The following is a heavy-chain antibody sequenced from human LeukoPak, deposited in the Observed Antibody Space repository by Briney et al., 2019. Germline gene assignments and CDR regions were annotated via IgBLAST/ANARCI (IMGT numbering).Heavy chain of an antibody. Sequence: SETLSLTCTVSGVPISSSNSYWGWIRQPPGKGLEWIGSIYYSGNTYHNASLKSQVSISIGTSKNQFSLKLTPVTAADTAVYYCARQTGSGLFILPGGQGTLVTVSS. CDR3: ARQTGSGLFILP. CDR1: GVPISSSNSY. J-gene: IGHJ4*02. D-gene: IGHD3/OR15-3a*01. V-gene: IGHV4-39*01. CDR2: IYYSGNT.